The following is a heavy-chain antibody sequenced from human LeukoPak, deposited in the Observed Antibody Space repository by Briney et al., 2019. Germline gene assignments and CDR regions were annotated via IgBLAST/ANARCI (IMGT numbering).Heavy chain of an antibody. CDR3: AKEESSWGSYFDY. D-gene: IGHD3-16*01. J-gene: IGHJ4*02. CDR2: IWYDGSNK. Sequence: GGSLRLSCAASGFTFSSYGMHWVRQAPGKGLEWVAVIWYDGSNKYYADSVKGRFTISRDNSKNTLYLQMNSLRAEDTAVYYCAKEESSWGSYFDYWGQGTLVTVSS. V-gene: IGHV3-33*06. CDR1: GFTFSSYG.